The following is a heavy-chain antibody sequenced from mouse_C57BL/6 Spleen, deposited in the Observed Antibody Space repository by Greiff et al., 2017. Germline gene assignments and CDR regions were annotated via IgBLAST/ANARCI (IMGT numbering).Heavy chain of an antibody. CDR3: ARQDVVYALGY. CDR1: GYTFTSYC. CDR2: IGPDSGGT. Sequence: QVQLQQSGAELVKPGASVKLSCKASGYTFTSYCMHWVKQRPGQGLEWIGGIGPDSGGTNYNEKFKSKATLTVDKPTSTAYMQLSRLTSEDSAVYYCARQDVVYALGYWGQGTSVTVSS. J-gene: IGHJ4*01. V-gene: IGHV1-72*01.